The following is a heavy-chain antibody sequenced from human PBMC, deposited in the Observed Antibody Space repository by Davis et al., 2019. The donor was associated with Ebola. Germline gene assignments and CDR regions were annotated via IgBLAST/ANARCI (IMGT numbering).Heavy chain of an antibody. CDR3: ARDPNLRDV. D-gene: IGHD1-14*01. Sequence: PAGSLTLSCAASGFTFSSYSMNWVRQAPGKGLEWVSYISSSSSTIYYADSVKGRFTISRDNAKNSLDLQMNSLRDEETAVYYCARDPNLRDVWGKGTTVTVSS. CDR2: ISSSSSTI. J-gene: IGHJ6*04. V-gene: IGHV3-48*02. CDR1: GFTFSSYS.